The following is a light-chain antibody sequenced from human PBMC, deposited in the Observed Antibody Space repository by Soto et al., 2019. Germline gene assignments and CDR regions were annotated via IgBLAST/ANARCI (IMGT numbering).Light chain of an antibody. CDR2: KAS. V-gene: IGKV1-5*03. CDR1: QSISTY. CDR3: QHYDSFTWT. J-gene: IGKJ1*01. Sequence: DLQMTQSPSSLSASVGDRVTITCRAGQSISTYLNWYQQKPGKAPKLLIYKASTLESGVPSRFSGSGSGTEFTLTISSLQPDDFATYYCQHYDSFTWTFGQGTKVDIK.